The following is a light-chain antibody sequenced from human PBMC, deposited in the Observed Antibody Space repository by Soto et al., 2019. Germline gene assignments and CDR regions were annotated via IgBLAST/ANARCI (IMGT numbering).Light chain of an antibody. CDR3: SSHTTSSTLV. CDR1: SSDVGGYNY. Sequence: QPVLTQPASVSGSPGQSITISCTGTSSDVGGYNYVSWYQQHPGKAPKLMIYDVTDRPSGISNRFSGSKSGYTASLTISGLQAEDEADYYCSSHTTSSTLVFGGGTKLTVL. CDR2: DVT. V-gene: IGLV2-14*01. J-gene: IGLJ2*01.